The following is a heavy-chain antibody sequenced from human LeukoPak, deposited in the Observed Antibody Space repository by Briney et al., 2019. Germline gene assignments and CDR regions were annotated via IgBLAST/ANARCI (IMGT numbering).Heavy chain of an antibody. CDR2: LWYDGSHQ. J-gene: IGHJ3*02. D-gene: IGHD3-9*01. Sequence: GGSLRLSCAASGFTFRRNGVHWVRQAPGKGLEWVAVLWYDGSHQSYADSVRGRFTISRDNSQNTLYLQMDNLRAEDTALYYCAKDLSGYYSFDIRGQGTMVTVSS. CDR3: AKDLSGYYSFDI. V-gene: IGHV3-33*06. CDR1: GFTFRRNG.